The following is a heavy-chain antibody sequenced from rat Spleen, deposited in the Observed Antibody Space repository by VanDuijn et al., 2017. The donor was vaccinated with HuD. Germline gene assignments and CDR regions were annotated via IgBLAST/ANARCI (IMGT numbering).Heavy chain of an antibody. D-gene: IGHD4-3*01. CDR3: AVSGYGF. J-gene: IGHJ2*01. CDR2: ISNSGGSI. CDR1: GFTFSSFA. V-gene: IGHV5-46*01. Sequence: EVQLVESGGGLVQPGRSLKLSCAASGFTFSSFAMAWVRQAPKKGLEWVATISNSGGSIYYPDSVKGRFTISRDNAENTVYLQMNSLRSEDTATYYCAVSGYGFWGQGVMVTVSS.